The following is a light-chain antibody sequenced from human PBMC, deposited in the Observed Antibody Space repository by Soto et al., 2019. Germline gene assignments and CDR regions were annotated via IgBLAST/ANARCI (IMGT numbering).Light chain of an antibody. Sequence: QSVLTQPASVSGSPGQSITISCTGTSSDVGSYNLVSWYQQYPGKAPKLMIHEVSERPSGVSNSFSGSKSGNTASLTISGLQAEDEADYYCCSYAGSSTSLYVFGTGTKVTVL. V-gene: IGLV2-23*02. CDR3: CSYAGSSTSLYV. CDR1: SSDVGSYNL. J-gene: IGLJ1*01. CDR2: EVS.